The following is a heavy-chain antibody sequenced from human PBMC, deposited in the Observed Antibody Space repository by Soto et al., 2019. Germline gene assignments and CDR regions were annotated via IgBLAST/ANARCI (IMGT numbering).Heavy chain of an antibody. CDR3: ALDSSSSHGGLYYYAMDV. V-gene: IGHV4-4*02. D-gene: IGHD6-6*01. CDR1: GGSISSSNW. Sequence: QVQLQESGPGLVKPSGTLSLTCAVSGGSISSSNWWSWVRQPPGKGLEWIGAIYHSGSTNYNPSLKSRVTISVVTSKNQFSLKLSSVTAAATAVYYFALDSSSSHGGLYYYAMDVWGQGTTVTVSS. CDR2: IYHSGST. J-gene: IGHJ6*02.